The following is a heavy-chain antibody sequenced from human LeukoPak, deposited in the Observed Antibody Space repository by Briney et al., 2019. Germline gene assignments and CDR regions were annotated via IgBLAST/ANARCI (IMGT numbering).Heavy chain of an antibody. CDR3: ARDSSSSYYFDY. V-gene: IGHV4-61*02. CDR2: IYTSGST. J-gene: IGHJ4*02. D-gene: IGHD6-6*01. Sequence: PSETLSLTCTVSGGSISSGSYYWSWIRQPAGKGLEWIGCIYTSGSTNYNPSLKSRVTISVDTSKNQFSLKLSSVTAADTAVYYCARDSSSSYYFDYWGQGTLVTVSS. CDR1: GGSISSGSYY.